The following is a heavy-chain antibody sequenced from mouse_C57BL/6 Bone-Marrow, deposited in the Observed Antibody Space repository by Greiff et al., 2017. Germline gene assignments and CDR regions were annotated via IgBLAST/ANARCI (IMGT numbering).Heavy chain of an antibody. CDR2: INPYNGGT. CDR3: ARDTVVGDFAY. D-gene: IGHD1-1*01. CDR1: GYTFTDYY. J-gene: IGHJ3*01. Sequence: VQLQQSGPVLVKPGASVKMSCKASGYTFTDYYMNWVKQSPGKSLEWIGVINPYNGGTSYNQKFKGKATLTVDKSSSTAYMELNSLTSEDSAVYYCARDTVVGDFAYWGQGTRVTVSA. V-gene: IGHV1-19*01.